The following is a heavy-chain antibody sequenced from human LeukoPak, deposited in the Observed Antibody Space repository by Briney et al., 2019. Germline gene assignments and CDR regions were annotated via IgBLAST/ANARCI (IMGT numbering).Heavy chain of an antibody. J-gene: IGHJ4*02. Sequence: SETLSLTCAVYGGSFSGYYWSWIRQPPGKGLEWIGEINHSGSTNYNPSLKSRVTISVDTSKNQFSLKLSSVTAADTAVYYCARLRRFGVPVWGQGTLVTVSS. CDR3: ARLRRFGVPV. CDR2: INHSGST. D-gene: IGHD3-10*01. CDR1: GGSFSGYY. V-gene: IGHV4-34*01.